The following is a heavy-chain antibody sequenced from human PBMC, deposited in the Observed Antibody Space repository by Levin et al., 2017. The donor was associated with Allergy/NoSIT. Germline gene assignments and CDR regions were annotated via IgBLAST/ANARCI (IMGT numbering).Heavy chain of an antibody. CDR2: ISYGGRNK. V-gene: IGHV3-30*03. CDR3: ARGNGGLNIAAAGIDY. CDR1: GFSFSSYS. Sequence: GESLKISCAASGFSFSSYSMHWVRQAPGKGLEWAAVISYGGRNKHYTDSMKGRFTISRDNSKNTLYLQMDSLRAEDTAVYYCARGNGGLNIAAAGIDYWGQGTLVTVSS. J-gene: IGHJ4*02. D-gene: IGHD6-13*01.